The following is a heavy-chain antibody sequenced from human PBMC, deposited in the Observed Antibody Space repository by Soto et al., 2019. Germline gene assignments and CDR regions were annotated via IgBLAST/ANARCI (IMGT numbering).Heavy chain of an antibody. CDR2: IYYSGST. CDR1: GGSISSYY. J-gene: IGHJ3*02. V-gene: IGHV4-59*01. D-gene: IGHD6-19*01. Sequence: TVSGGSISSYYWSWIRQPPGKGLEWIGYIYYSGSTNYNPSLKSRVTISVDTSKNQFSLKLSSVTAADTAVYYCASGGDIAVARNDAFDIWCQGTMVTVSS. CDR3: ASGGDIAVARNDAFDI.